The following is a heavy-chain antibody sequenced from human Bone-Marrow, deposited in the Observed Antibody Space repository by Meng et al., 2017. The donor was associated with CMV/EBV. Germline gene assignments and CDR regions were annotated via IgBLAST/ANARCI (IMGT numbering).Heavy chain of an antibody. CDR1: GYTFTGYY. V-gene: IGHV1-2*02. D-gene: IGHD1-14*01. CDR2: INPNSGGT. Sequence: ASVKVSCKASGYTFTGYYMHWVRQAPGQGLEWMGWINPNSGGTNYAQKFQGRVTMTRDTSISTAYMELSRLRSDDTAVYYCAGMRMPGPYYYYGMDVWGQGTLVTVSS. CDR3: AGMRMPGPYYYYGMDV. J-gene: IGHJ6*02.